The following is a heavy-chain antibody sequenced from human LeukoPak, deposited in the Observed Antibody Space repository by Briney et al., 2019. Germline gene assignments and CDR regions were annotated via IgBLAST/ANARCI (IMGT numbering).Heavy chain of an antibody. V-gene: IGHV3-21*01. J-gene: IGHJ4*02. CDR1: GFTFSSYW. D-gene: IGHD6-19*01. CDR3: ARDSSGWFLGN. Sequence: GGSLRRSCAASGFTFSSYWMSWVRQAPGKGLEWVSSISSSSSYTYYADSVKGRFTISRDNAKKSLYLQMNSLRAEDTAVYYCARDSSGWFLGNWGQGTLVTVSS. CDR2: ISSSSSYT.